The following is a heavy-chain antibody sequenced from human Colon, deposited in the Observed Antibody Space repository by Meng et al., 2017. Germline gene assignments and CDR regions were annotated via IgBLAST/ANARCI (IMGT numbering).Heavy chain of an antibody. CDR2: IFHSGTS. D-gene: IGHD2/OR15-2a*01. Sequence: QLQLQGSAPGLVTPSGTLSLTCAVSGASISGDNWWSWVRQTPGKGLEWLGEIFHSGTSNYNPSLKSRVTISVDKSKNQFSLRLSSVTAADTAVYYCARRNSNNWFDPWGQGILVTVSS. CDR3: ARRNSNNWFDP. CDR1: GASISGDNW. J-gene: IGHJ5*02. V-gene: IGHV4-4*02.